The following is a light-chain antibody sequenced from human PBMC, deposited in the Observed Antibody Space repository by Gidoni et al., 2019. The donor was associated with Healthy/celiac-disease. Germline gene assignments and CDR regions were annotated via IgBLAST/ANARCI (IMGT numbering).Light chain of an antibody. CDR3: QQYYSTPFT. Sequence: DIVLTQSPDSLAVSLVERATINCKSSQSVLYSSSNKNYLAWYQQKPGQPPKLLIYWAYTRESGVPDRFSGRGSGTDFTLTISSLQAEDVAVYYCQQYYSTPFTFGQGTKLEIK. J-gene: IGKJ2*01. CDR1: QSVLYSSSNKNY. V-gene: IGKV4-1*01. CDR2: WAY.